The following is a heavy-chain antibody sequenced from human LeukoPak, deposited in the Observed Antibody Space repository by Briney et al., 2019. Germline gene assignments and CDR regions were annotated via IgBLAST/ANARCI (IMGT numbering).Heavy chain of an antibody. CDR2: ICPGDSDT. CDR1: GYSFTSYW. CDR3: ARRHYYDSSGYPYFDY. Sequence: PGESLKISCKGSGYSFTSYWIGWVRQMPGKGLEWMGIICPGDSDTRYSPSFQGQVTISADKSISTAYLQWSSLKASDTAMYYCARRHYYDSSGYPYFDYWGQGTLVTVSS. V-gene: IGHV5-51*03. J-gene: IGHJ4*02. D-gene: IGHD3-22*01.